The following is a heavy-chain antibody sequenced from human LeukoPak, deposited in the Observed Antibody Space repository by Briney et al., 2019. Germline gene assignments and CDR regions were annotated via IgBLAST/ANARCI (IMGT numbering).Heavy chain of an antibody. CDR1: GGSISSSSYY. Sequence: PSETLPLTCTVSGGSISSSSYYWGWIRQPPGKGLEWIGSIYYSGSTYYNPSLKSRVTISVDTSKNQFSLKLSFVTAADTAVYYCARSAVYYYDSSAKYYFDYWGQGTLVIVSS. D-gene: IGHD3-22*01. J-gene: IGHJ4*02. CDR3: ARSAVYYYDSSAKYYFDY. CDR2: IYYSGST. V-gene: IGHV4-39*01.